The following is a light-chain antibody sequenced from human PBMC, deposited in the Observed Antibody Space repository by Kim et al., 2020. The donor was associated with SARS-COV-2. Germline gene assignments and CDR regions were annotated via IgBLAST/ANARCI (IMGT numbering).Light chain of an antibody. Sequence: DIVMTQSPDSLTVSLGERATIHCKSSQTILNRSSKKNALAWFQLKPRQPPRVLIYWASTRESGVPDRFSGSGSGTDFTLTISSLQAEDVAVYYCQQYSSSPLTFGQGTKLEI. V-gene: IGKV4-1*01. CDR1: QTILNRSSKKNA. J-gene: IGKJ2*01. CDR3: QQYSSSPLT. CDR2: WAS.